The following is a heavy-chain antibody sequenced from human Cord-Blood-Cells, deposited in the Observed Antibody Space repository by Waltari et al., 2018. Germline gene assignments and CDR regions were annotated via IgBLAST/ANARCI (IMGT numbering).Heavy chain of an antibody. D-gene: IGHD6-13*01. CDR2: IIPILGIA. J-gene: IGHJ5*02. V-gene: IGHV1-69*02. CDR1: GGTFSSYT. CDR3: ARGSSSWYWFDP. Sequence: QVQLVQSGAEVKKPGSSVKVSCKASGGTFSSYTISWVRQAPGQGIEWMRRIIPILGIANYAKKFQGRVTITADKSTSTAYMELSSLRSEDTAVYYCARGSSSWYWFDPWGQGTLFTVSS.